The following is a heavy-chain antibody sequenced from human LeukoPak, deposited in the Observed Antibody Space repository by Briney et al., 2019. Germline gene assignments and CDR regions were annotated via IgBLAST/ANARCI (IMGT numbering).Heavy chain of an antibody. J-gene: IGHJ4*02. CDR3: AKPAGIVVARQLGYYFDY. V-gene: IGHV3-30-3*02. D-gene: IGHD2-2*01. CDR2: VSYDGSKK. CDR1: GFTLSSYG. Sequence: PGGSLRLSCAASGFTLSSYGMHWVRQAPGKGLEWVAAVSYDGSKKFYAASVKGRFTISRDNSKNTLYLQMNSLRAEDTAVYYCAKPAGIVVARQLGYYFDYWGQGTLVTVSS.